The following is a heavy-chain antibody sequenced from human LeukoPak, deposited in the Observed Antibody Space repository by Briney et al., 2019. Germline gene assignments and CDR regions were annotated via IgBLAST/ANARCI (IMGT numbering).Heavy chain of an antibody. CDR1: GFSFSNYG. CDR3: ARDQGFGGSYSSRSWFDP. Sequence: GGSLRLSCLASGFSFSNYGTHWVRQAPCKGLEWVTFMQYDGSDKFYADSVKGRFTISRDNAKNSLYLQMNSLRAEDTAVYYCARDQGFGGSYSSRSWFDPWGQGTLVTVSS. V-gene: IGHV3-30*02. D-gene: IGHD1-26*01. J-gene: IGHJ5*02. CDR2: MQYDGSDK.